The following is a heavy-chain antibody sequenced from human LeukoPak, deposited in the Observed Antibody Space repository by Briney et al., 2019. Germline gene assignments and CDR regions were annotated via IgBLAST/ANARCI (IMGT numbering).Heavy chain of an antibody. CDR3: APMGYYYDSSGYYIDS. CDR2: ISGSGGST. J-gene: IGHJ4*02. V-gene: IGHV3-23*01. CDR1: GFTFSSYA. Sequence: PGGSLRLSCAASGFTFSSYAMSWVRQAPGKGLEWVSAISGSGGSTYYADSVKGRFTISRDNSKNTLYLQMNSLRAEDTAVYYCAPMGYYYDSSGYYIDSWGQGTLVTVSS. D-gene: IGHD3-22*01.